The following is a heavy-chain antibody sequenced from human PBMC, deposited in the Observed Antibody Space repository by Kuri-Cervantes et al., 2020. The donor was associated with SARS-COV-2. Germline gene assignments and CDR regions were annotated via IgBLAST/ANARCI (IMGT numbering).Heavy chain of an antibody. V-gene: IGHV1-69*13. D-gene: IGHD4-23*01. CDR3: ARGGGRLRWSRAYYYYMDV. Sequence: SVKVSCKASGGTFSSYTISWVRQAPGQGLEWMGGIIPIIGTPNYAQKFQGRVTITADESTSTAYMELSSLRSEDTAVYYCARGGGRLRWSRAYYYYMDVWGKGTTVTVSS. CDR2: IIPIIGTP. J-gene: IGHJ6*03. CDR1: GGTFSSYT.